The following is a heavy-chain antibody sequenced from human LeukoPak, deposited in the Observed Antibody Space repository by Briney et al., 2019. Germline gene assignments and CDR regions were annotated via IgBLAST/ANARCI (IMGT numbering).Heavy chain of an antibody. CDR3: ARDQSVRLLQTSSTYFKHVFAI. CDR1: GYTSTNYG. D-gene: IGHD6-13*01. CDR2: ISAYNGNT. Sequence: ASVKGSCKTPGYTSTNYGISWVRQAPGLELECMGWISAYNGNTKYAQKVQGRVTLTTDTSPSTAYMELRSLRFDDSAVYYCARDQSVRLLQTSSTYFKHVFAIWGQGSMVTVSS. V-gene: IGHV1-18*01. J-gene: IGHJ3*02.